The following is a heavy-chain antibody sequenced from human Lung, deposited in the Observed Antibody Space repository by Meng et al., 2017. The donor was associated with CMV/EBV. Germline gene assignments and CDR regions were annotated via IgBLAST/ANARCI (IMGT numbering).Heavy chain of an antibody. CDR2: VFSGDSDT. V-gene: IGHV5-51*01. CDR1: GYRFSDHW. J-gene: IGHJ6*02. CDR3: ARRADWNPYGMDV. D-gene: IGHD1-1*01. Sequence: GESLKISCKGSGYRFSDHWIAWVRQMPGKGLEWMGIVFSGDSDTRYSPSFQGQVTISADKSISTPYLQWSSMKASDTAIYYCARRADWNPYGMDVWGQGTTVTVSS.